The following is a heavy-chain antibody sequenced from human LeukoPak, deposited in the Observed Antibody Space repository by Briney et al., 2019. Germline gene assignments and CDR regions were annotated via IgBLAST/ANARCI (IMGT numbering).Heavy chain of an antibody. CDR2: IYSGGST. D-gene: IGHD6-13*01. V-gene: IGHV3-53*01. J-gene: IGHJ6*03. CDR1: GFTVSSNY. CDR3: ARDTPAAAGTYYYYYMDV. Sequence: PGGSLRLSCAASGFTVSSNYMSWVRQAPGKGLEWVSVIYSGGSTYYADSVKGRFTISRDNSKNTLYLQMNSLRAEDTAVYYCARDTPAAAGTYYYYYMDVWGKGTTVTVSS.